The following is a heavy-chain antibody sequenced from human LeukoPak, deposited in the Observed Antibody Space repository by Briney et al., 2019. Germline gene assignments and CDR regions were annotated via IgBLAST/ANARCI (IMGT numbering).Heavy chain of an antibody. CDR1: GGSFSGYY. CDR3: ARRLYL. D-gene: IGHD5/OR15-5a*01. V-gene: IGHV4-34*01. CDR2: ITHSGST. Sequence: SETLSLTCAVYGGSFSGYYWSWIRQPPGKGLEWIGEITHSGSTNYNPSLKSRVTISVDTSKHQFSLKLSSVTAADTAVYYCARRLYLWGRGTLVTVSS. J-gene: IGHJ2*01.